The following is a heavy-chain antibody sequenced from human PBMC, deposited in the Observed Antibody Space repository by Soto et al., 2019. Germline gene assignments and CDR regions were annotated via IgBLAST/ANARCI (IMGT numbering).Heavy chain of an antibody. Sequence: PGGSLRLSCAASGFTFSSYGMHWVRQAPGKGLEWVAVISYDGSNKYYADSVKGRFTISRDNSKNTLYLQMNSLRAEDTAVYYCAKDVRIVVVVAAPHNMDVWGKGTTVTVSS. CDR1: GFTFSSYG. CDR3: AKDVRIVVVVAAPHNMDV. D-gene: IGHD2-15*01. J-gene: IGHJ6*03. CDR2: ISYDGSNK. V-gene: IGHV3-30*18.